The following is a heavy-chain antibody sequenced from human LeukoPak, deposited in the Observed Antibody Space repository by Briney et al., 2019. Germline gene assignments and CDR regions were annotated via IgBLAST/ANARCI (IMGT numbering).Heavy chain of an antibody. CDR3: ARDSSDGNYFDY. CDR2: IYNSGST. CDR1: GGSISSYY. V-gene: IGHV4-59*01. J-gene: IGHJ4*02. Sequence: SETLSLTCTVSGGSISSYYWSWIRQPPGKGLEWIGHIYNSGSTNYNPSLKSRVTISVDTSKNQFSLKLSSVTAADTAMYYCARDSSDGNYFDYWGQGTLVTVSS.